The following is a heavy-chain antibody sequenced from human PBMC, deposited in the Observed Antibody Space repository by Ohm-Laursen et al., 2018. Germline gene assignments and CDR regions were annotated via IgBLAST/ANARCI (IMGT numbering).Heavy chain of an antibody. CDR2: IYYSGST. Sequence: SETLSLTCTVSGGSISSYYWSWIRQPPGKGLEWIGYIYYSGSTNYNPSLKSRVTISVDTSKNQFSLKLSSVTAADTAVYYCARVPVTMVRDFDYWGQGTLVTVSS. V-gene: IGHV4-59*12. CDR3: ARVPVTMVRDFDY. J-gene: IGHJ4*02. CDR1: GGSISSYY. D-gene: IGHD3-10*01.